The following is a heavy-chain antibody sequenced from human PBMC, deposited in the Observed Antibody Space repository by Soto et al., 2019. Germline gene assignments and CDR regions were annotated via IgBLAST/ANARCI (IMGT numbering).Heavy chain of an antibody. CDR1: GGSISSGGYY. CDR3: ARVNRIMVATVTTYYYYYGMDV. D-gene: IGHD5-12*01. Sequence: SLTCTVSGGSISSGGYYWSWIRQHPGKGLEWIGYIYYSGSTYYNPSLKSRVTISVDTSKNQFSLKLSSVTAADTAVYYCARVNRIMVATVTTYYYYYGMDVWGQGTTVTVSS. V-gene: IGHV4-31*03. CDR2: IYYSGST. J-gene: IGHJ6*02.